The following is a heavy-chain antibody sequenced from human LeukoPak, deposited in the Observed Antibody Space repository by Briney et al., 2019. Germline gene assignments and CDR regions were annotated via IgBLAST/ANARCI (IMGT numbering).Heavy chain of an antibody. CDR1: GGSISSYY. J-gene: IGHJ3*02. Sequence: PSETLSLTCTVSGGSISSYYCSWIRQPPGKGLEWIGYISTSGSTDYSPSLKSRVTISVDTSKNQFSLKLSSVTAADTAVYYCARLLRPGGRKGDAFDIWGQGTLVTVSS. CDR2: ISTSGST. V-gene: IGHV4-4*09. CDR3: ARLLRPGGRKGDAFDI. D-gene: IGHD1-26*01.